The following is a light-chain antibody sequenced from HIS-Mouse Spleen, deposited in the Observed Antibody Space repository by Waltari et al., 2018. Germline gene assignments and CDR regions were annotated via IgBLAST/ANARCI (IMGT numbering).Light chain of an antibody. V-gene: IGLV2-23*01. CDR3: CSYAGSWV. Sequence: QSALTQPASVSGSPGQSITIPCTGTSSDGGSYNRVSWYQQHPGKAPKLMIYEGSKRPSGVSNRFSGSKSGNTASLTISGLQAEDEADYYCCSYAGSWVFGGGTKLTVL. CDR1: SSDGGSYNR. J-gene: IGLJ3*02. CDR2: EGS.